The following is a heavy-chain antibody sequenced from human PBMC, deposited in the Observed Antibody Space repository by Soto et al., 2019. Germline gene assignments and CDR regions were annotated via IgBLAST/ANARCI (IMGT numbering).Heavy chain of an antibody. CDR1: GFTFTNSA. V-gene: IGHV1-58*01. J-gene: IGHJ4*01. D-gene: IGHD3-22*01. Sequence: QMQLVQSGPEVKKDGTSVKVXXXXXGFTFTNSAVQWVRQARGQRLEWIGWIVVGSGNTNYVQKFQERFNNNRDLTICNAYLDLCNPRCEDTALYYCSADYYVSSGATRGVDYWGRGSLVTFSS. CDR2: IVVGSGNT. CDR3: SADYYVSSGATRGVDY.